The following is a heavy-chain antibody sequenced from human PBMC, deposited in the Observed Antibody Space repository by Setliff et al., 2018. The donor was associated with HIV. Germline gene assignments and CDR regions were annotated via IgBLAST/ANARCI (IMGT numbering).Heavy chain of an antibody. CDR1: GGSMSSYY. D-gene: IGHD6-25*01. J-gene: IGHJ4*02. CDR3: ARGAPAINDY. CDR2: IYYTGST. V-gene: IGHV4-59*01. Sequence: SETLSLTCTVSGGSMSSYYWSWIRQPPGKGLEWIGSIYYTGSTDYNPSLMSRVTISLDTPKNQFSLKLNSVIAADTAVYYCARGAPAINDYWGQGTLVTVSS.